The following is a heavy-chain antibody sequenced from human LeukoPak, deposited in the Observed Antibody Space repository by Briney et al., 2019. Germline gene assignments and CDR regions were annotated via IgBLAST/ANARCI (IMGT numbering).Heavy chain of an antibody. CDR3: AKGYYYDSSGYYYDY. Sequence: GGSLRLSCAASGFTFSSYAMSWVRQAPGKGLEWVSAISGSGGSTYYADSVKGRFTISRDNSKNTLYLQMNSLRAEDTAVYYCAKGYYYDSSGYYYDYWGQGALVTVSS. CDR2: ISGSGGST. CDR1: GFTFSSYA. V-gene: IGHV3-23*01. J-gene: IGHJ4*02. D-gene: IGHD3-22*01.